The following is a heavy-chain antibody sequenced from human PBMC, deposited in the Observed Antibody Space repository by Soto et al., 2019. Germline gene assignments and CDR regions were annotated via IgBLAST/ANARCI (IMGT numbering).Heavy chain of an antibody. J-gene: IGHJ3*02. CDR3: ARVSVAGYYDSSGPAMGAFDI. V-gene: IGHV1-46*01. D-gene: IGHD3-22*01. CDR2: INPNGGST. CDR1: GDTFTSYY. Sequence: ASVKVSCKAPGDTFTSYYMHWVRQAPGHGLEWMGVINPNGGSTRFAQKFQGRVTITADESTSTAYMELSSLRSEDTAVYYCARVSVAGYYDSSGPAMGAFDIWGQGTMVTVSS.